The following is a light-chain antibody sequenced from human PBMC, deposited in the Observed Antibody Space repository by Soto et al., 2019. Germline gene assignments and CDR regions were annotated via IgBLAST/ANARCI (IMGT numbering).Light chain of an antibody. CDR3: SSYGGYNNVI. J-gene: IGLJ2*01. CDR1: MRDVGAYNL. Sequence: QSALTQPASVSGSAGQSITISCSGTMRDVGAYNLVSWYQQHPGTAPKLIIYEVRNRPSGISSRFSGSRSGNTASLTVSGLQAEDEADYYCSSYGGYNNVIFGGGTKLTVL. V-gene: IGLV2-14*01. CDR2: EVR.